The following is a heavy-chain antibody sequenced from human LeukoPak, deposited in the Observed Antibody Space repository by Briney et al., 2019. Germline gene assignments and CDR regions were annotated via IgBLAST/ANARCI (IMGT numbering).Heavy chain of an antibody. CDR2: ISGSGGST. Sequence: PGGSLRLSCAASGFTFSSYAMGWVRQAPGKGLEWVSAISGSGGSTYYADSVKGRFTISRDNSKNTLYLQMNSLRAEDTAVYYCAKDTDYYGSGSYSDPWGQGTLVTVSS. CDR3: AKDTDYYGSGSYSDP. D-gene: IGHD3-10*01. J-gene: IGHJ5*02. V-gene: IGHV3-23*01. CDR1: GFTFSSYA.